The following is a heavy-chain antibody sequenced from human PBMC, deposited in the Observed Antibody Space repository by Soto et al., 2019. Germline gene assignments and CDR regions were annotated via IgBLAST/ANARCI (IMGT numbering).Heavy chain of an antibody. CDR1: GFTFSDYA. J-gene: IGHJ4*02. D-gene: IGHD6-13*01. CDR2: IWFDGATK. V-gene: IGHV3-33*01. Sequence: QVQLVESGGGVVQPGRSLRLSCAASGFTFSDYAMHWVRQAPGKGLEWVASIWFDGATKYYADSVKGRFTISRDNSKNTVYLQMNSFRAEDSALYHCGRGGFSTNCRFDYWGQGTLVAVSS. CDR3: GRGGFSTNCRFDY.